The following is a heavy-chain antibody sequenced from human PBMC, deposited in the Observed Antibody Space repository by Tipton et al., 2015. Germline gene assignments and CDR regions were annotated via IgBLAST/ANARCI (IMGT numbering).Heavy chain of an antibody. V-gene: IGHV3-48*01. Sequence: SLRLSCAASGFKFNIYTMNWVRQAPGKGLEWVSYISSSGGTLYYADSVKGRFTISRDNAKKSLYLQMNSLRAEDTAVYYCARGGDYDDSSGEFDYWGQGTLVTVSS. D-gene: IGHD3-22*01. CDR3: ARGGDYDDSSGEFDY. CDR2: ISSSGGTL. J-gene: IGHJ4*02. CDR1: GFKFNIYT.